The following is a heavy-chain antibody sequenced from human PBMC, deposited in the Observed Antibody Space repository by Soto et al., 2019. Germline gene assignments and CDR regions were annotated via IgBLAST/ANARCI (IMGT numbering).Heavy chain of an antibody. CDR1: GYSFTSYW. V-gene: IGHV5-51*01. J-gene: IGHJ6*02. CDR3: ARSRRGAYSSGWYSLSGYYNYGIDV. D-gene: IGHD6-19*01. CDR2: IYPGDSDT. Sequence: GESLKISCKGSGYSFTSYWIGWVRQMPGKGLECMGIIYPGDSDTRYSPSFQGQVTISADKSISTAYLQWSSLKASDTAMYYCARSRRGAYSSGWYSLSGYYNYGIDVWGQGTAVTVSS.